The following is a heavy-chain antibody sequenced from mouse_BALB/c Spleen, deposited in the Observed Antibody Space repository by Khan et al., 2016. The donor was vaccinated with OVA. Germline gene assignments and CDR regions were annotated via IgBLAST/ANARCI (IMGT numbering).Heavy chain of an antibody. CDR3: ARAYYGIYREAMDY. V-gene: IGHV2-6-7*01. CDR2: IWGDGST. CDR1: GFSLSGYG. Sequence: QVQLKESGPGLVAPSQSLSITCTVSGFSLSGYGVNWVRQPPGKGLEWLGMIWGDGSTDYNSALKSRLNLRKDNSKSHVFLIMNSLQTDDTASYYCARAYYGIYREAMDYWGQGTSVTVSS. J-gene: IGHJ4*01. D-gene: IGHD2-10*01.